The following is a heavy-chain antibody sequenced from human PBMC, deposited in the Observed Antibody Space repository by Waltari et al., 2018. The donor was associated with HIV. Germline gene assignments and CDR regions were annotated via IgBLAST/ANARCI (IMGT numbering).Heavy chain of an antibody. CDR2: ISHSGGTI. CDR1: GVNFSHSH. CDR3: VRAIQERWLHSGGGH. J-gene: IGHJ4*02. D-gene: IGHD5-12*01. Sequence: VYLVESAGCLAKPGRSLRLSCTASGVNFSHSHMIWSCNRQAPGKVLEWISYISHSGGTISYTDSVKGRFTISRDNAKNSLYLQMNSLRVEDTAVYYCVRAIQERWLHSGGGHWGQGILVTVSS. V-gene: IGHV3-11*01.